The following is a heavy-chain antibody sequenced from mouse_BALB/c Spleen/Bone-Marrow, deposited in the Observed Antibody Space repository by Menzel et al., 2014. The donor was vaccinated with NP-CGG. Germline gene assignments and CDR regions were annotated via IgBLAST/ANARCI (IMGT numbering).Heavy chain of an antibody. CDR3: ARGGELRPWFAY. J-gene: IGHJ3*01. D-gene: IGHD2-4*01. CDR1: GFTFSSYA. V-gene: IGHV5-6-5*01. Sequence: DVKLVESGGGLVKPGGSLKLSCAASGFTFSSYAMSWVRQTPEKRLEWVASISSGGNTYYPDSMKGRFTISRDNARNILFLQMSSLRSEATALYYCARGGELRPWFAYWGQGTLVTVSA. CDR2: ISSGGNT.